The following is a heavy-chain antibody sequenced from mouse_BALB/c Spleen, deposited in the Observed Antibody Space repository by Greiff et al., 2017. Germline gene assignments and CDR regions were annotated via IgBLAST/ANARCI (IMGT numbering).Heavy chain of an antibody. D-gene: IGHD1-2*01. CDR3: ARSYITTALYAMDY. Sequence: EVQLQQSGPGLVKPSQSLSLTCTVTGYSITSDYAWNWIRQFPGNKLEWMGYISYSGSTSYNPSLKSRISITRDTSKNQFFLQLNSVTTEDTATYYCARSYITTALYAMDYWGQGTSVTVSS. CDR2: ISYSGST. CDR1: GYSITSDYA. V-gene: IGHV3-2*02. J-gene: IGHJ4*01.